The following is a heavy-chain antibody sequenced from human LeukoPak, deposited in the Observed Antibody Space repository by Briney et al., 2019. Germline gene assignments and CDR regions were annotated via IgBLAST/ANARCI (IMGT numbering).Heavy chain of an antibody. CDR1: GFTLSSYG. CDR2: ISYDRSKT. Sequence: GGSLRLSCAASGFTLSSYGMHWVRQAPGKGLEWVAVISYDRSKTYYADSVKGRFTISSDNSKNTLYLQMNSLRAEDTAVYFCAKDQGYDILTGYSDYWGQGTLVTVSS. V-gene: IGHV3-30*18. CDR3: AKDQGYDILTGYSDY. D-gene: IGHD3-9*01. J-gene: IGHJ4*02.